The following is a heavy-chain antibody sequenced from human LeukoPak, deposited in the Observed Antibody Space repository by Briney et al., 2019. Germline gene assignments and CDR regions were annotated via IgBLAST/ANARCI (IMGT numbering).Heavy chain of an antibody. CDR1: TFVFSNAW. D-gene: IGHD3-10*01. J-gene: IGHJ5*02. CDR3: TTGSS. Sequence: PGGSLRLSCAAPTFVFSNAWMSWVRQAPGKGLEWVGRIESKSDGGTTDYAAPVTGRFTISRDDSKNTLYLQMNSLKSEDTAVYYCTTGSSLGQGTLVTVSS. V-gene: IGHV3-15*04. CDR2: IESKSDGGTT.